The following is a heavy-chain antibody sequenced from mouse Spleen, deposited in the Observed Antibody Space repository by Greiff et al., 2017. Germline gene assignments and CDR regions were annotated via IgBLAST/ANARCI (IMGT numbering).Heavy chain of an antibody. CDR2: IYPGNVNT. CDR3: ARRNWEDYFDY. CDR1: GYTFTSYY. Sequence: QVQLQQSGPELVKPGASVRISCKASGYTFTSYYIHWVKQRPGQGLEWIGWIYPGNVNTKYNEKFKGKATLTADKSSSTAYMQLSSLTSEDSAVYFCARRNWEDYFDYWGQGTTLTVSS. J-gene: IGHJ2*01. V-gene: IGHV1S56*01. D-gene: IGHD4-1*01.